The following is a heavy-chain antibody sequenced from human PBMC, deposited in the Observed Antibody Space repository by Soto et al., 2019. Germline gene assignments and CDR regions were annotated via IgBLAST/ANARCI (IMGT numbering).Heavy chain of an antibody. Sequence: GESLKISCKGSGYSFTSYWIGWVRQMPGKGLEWMGIIYPGDSDTRYSPSFQGQVTISADKSISTAYLQWSSLKASDTAMYYCARLGGRYSSSWHWFDPWGQGTLVTVSS. V-gene: IGHV5-51*01. D-gene: IGHD6-13*01. CDR2: IYPGDSDT. CDR3: ARLGGRYSSSWHWFDP. CDR1: GYSFTSYW. J-gene: IGHJ5*02.